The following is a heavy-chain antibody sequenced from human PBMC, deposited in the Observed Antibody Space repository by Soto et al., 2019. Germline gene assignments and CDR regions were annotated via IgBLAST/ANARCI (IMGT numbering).Heavy chain of an antibody. D-gene: IGHD3-22*01. V-gene: IGHV1-18*01. J-gene: IGHJ4*02. CDR3: ARDTDYYDSSGFGY. Sequence: ASVKVSCKASGYTFTSYGISWVRQAPGQGLEWMEWISAYNGNTNYAQKLQGRVTMTTDTSTSTAYMELRSLRSDDTAVYYCARDTDYYDSSGFGYWGQGTLVTVSS. CDR2: ISAYNGNT. CDR1: GYTFTSYG.